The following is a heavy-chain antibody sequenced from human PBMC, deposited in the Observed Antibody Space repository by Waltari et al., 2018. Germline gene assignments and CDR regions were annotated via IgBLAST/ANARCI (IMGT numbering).Heavy chain of an antibody. Sequence: LQLQESGPGLVKPSETLSLTCTVSPGPITTYGYYWGWIRQPPGKGLEWIGSIYYSGITYYDPSLESRVIISIDTSESRIFLRLNSVTAADTAVYYCAVGRGIFDIWGQGTVVTVSS. J-gene: IGHJ3*02. CDR1: PGPITTYGYY. V-gene: IGHV4-39*01. D-gene: IGHD6-13*01. CDR3: AVGRGIFDI. CDR2: IYYSGIT.